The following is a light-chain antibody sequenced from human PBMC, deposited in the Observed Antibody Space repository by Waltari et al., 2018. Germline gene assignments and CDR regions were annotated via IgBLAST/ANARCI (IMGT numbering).Light chain of an antibody. CDR2: AAS. CDR1: QGISIY. CDR3: QQFNSYLGGVT. Sequence: DIQLTQSPSFLSASVGDRVTITCQASQGISIYLAWYQQKPGKAPKLLIYAASTLQTGVPSRFSGSGYGTEFTLTFSSLQPEDFATYNCQQFNSYLGGVTFGPGTKVDFK. V-gene: IGKV1-9*01. J-gene: IGKJ3*01.